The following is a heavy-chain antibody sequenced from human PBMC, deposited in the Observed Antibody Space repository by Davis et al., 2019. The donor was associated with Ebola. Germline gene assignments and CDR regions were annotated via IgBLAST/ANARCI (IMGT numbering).Heavy chain of an antibody. Sequence: ASVKVSCKTSGYTFTGYYMHWVRQAPEQGLEWMGWINPNSGGTNYAEKFQGRVTMTRDTSINTAYMELSRLRSDDTAVYYCARGVDSGSYYGAFDIWGQGTMVTVSS. J-gene: IGHJ3*02. CDR1: GYTFTGYY. CDR2: INPNSGGT. CDR3: ARGVDSGSYYGAFDI. D-gene: IGHD1-26*01. V-gene: IGHV1-2*02.